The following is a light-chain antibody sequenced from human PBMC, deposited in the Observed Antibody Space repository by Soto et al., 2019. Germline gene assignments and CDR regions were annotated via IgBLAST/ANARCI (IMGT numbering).Light chain of an antibody. CDR2: RAS. CDR3: AAWDDTLKGLV. J-gene: IGLJ3*02. CDR1: SSNIGSNY. Sequence: QSVLTQPPSASGTPGQRVTISCSGSSSNIGSNYVYWYQQVPGTAPRLLMYRASQRPSGVPDRFSGSKSGTSASLAISGLRSEDEADYYSAAWDDTLKGLVFSGGTKLTVL. V-gene: IGLV1-47*01.